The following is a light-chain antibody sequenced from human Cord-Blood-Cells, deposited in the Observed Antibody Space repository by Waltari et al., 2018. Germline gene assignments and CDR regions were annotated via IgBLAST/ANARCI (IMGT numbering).Light chain of an antibody. J-gene: IGLJ3*02. V-gene: IGLV2-14*04. CDR1: SSDVGGYNY. CDR2: DVS. Sequence: PGQSITISCTGTSSDVGGYNYVSWYQQHPGKAPKLMIYDVSKRPSGVSIRFSGSKSGNTASLAISGLQAEDEADYYCSSYTSSSTWVFGGGTKLTVL. CDR3: SSYTSSSTWV.